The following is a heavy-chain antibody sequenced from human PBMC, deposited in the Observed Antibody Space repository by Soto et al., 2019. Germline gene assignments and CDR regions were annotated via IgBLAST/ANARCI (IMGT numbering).Heavy chain of an antibody. V-gene: IGHV4-59*01. J-gene: IGHJ4*02. Sequence: SRTLSLTCTFTSISINSYYWSWIRQPPGKGLEWIGYIYYSGSTNYNPSLKSRVTISVDTSKNQFSLKLSSVTAADTAVYYCARSDGRYWGQGTLVTVS. CDR1: SISINSYY. CDR2: IYYSGST. CDR3: ARSDGRY.